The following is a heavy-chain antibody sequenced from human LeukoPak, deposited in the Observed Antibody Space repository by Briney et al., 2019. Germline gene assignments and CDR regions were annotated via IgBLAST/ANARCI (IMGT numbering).Heavy chain of an antibody. CDR3: AKGTFDY. CDR1: GFTFSSYG. V-gene: IGHV3-30*02. CDR2: IRYDGSNK. J-gene: IGHJ4*02. Sequence: GGSLRLSCAASGFTFSSYGMHWVRQAPGKGLEWVAFIRYDGSNKYYAGSVKGRFTISRDNSKNTLYLQTNSLRAEDTAVYYCAKGTFDYWGQGTLVSVSS.